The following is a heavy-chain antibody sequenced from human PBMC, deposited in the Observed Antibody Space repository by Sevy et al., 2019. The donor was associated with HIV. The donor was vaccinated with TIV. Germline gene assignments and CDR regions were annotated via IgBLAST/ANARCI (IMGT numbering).Heavy chain of an antibody. CDR2: ISTSTGTTTI. V-gene: IGHV3-11*01. CDR1: GFTFNDYN. Sequence: GGSLRLSCAASGFTFNDYNLSWIRQAPGKGLEWVSYISTSTGTTTIYYADSVKGRFTISRENAKNSIYLQMNRLRVDDTAVYYWARAAGWFDAWGQGTLVTVSS. J-gene: IGHJ5*02. CDR3: ARAAGWFDA.